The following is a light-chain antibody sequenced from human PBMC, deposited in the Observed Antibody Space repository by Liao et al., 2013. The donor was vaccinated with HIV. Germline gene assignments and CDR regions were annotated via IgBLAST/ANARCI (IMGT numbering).Light chain of an antibody. J-gene: IGLJ2*01. CDR1: TLGDKY. V-gene: IGLV3-1*01. CDR3: QAWDSSTAV. Sequence: SYELTQPPSVSVSPGQTASITCSGRTLGDKYVCWYQQRPGQSPVLVMYQNTKRPSGIPERFSGSNSGNTATLTISGTQAMDEADYYCQAWDSSTAVFGGGTKLTVL. CDR2: QNT.